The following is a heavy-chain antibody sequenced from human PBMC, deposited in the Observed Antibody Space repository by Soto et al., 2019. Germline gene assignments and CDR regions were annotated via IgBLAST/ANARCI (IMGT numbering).Heavy chain of an antibody. J-gene: IGHJ5*02. V-gene: IGHV1-46*03. D-gene: IGHD1-1*01. CDR3: ARDQSWHDLVCWFDP. Sequence: GRVTMTKDTSTSTVYMELNSLTSEDTAVYYCARDQSWHDLVCWFDPWGQGTLVTVSS.